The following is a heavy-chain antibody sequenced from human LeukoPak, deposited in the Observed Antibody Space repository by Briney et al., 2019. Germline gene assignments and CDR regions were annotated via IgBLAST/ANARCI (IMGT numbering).Heavy chain of an antibody. D-gene: IGHD3-16*02. Sequence: GASVKVSCKASGYTFTSYYMHWVRQAPGQGLEWMRIINPSGGSTSYAQKFQGRVTMTRDMSTSTVYMELSSLRSEDTAVYYCARVAIFSFYDYVWGSYPFDYWGQGTLVTVSS. CDR1: GYTFTSYY. V-gene: IGHV1-46*01. CDR3: ARVAIFSFYDYVWGSYPFDY. J-gene: IGHJ4*02. CDR2: INPSGGST.